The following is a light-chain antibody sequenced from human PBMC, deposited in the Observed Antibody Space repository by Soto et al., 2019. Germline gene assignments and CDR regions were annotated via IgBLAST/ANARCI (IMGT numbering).Light chain of an antibody. Sequence: EIVLTQSPGTLSLSPGERATLSCRASQSLNTNSLAWYQQKPGQTPRLLIYAASTRDTDIPDRFIGSGSGTDFALTITRLEPEDFAPYYCQQYNASPLTFGPGTKLDVK. CDR2: AAS. CDR3: QQYNASPLT. J-gene: IGKJ3*01. V-gene: IGKV3-20*01. CDR1: QSLNTNS.